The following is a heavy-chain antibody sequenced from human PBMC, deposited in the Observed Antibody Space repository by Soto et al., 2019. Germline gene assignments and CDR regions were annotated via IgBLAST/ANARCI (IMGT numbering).Heavy chain of an antibody. Sequence: QVQLQESGPGLVKPSQTLSLICTVSGGSISSGAYYWNWIRQHPGRGLEWIGYIYYSGSASYNPSLQSRITISLDTSKNQFSLNLRSVTAADTSVYYCSRGIGFGDHGGQVELVTVSS. CDR2: IYYSGSA. V-gene: IGHV4-31*02. J-gene: IGHJ4*02. D-gene: IGHD2-2*03. CDR3: SRGIGFGDH. CDR1: GGSISSGAYY.